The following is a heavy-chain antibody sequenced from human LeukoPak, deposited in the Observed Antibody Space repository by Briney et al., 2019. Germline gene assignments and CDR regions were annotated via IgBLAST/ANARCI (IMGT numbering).Heavy chain of an antibody. J-gene: IGHJ5*02. CDR2: MNPNSGNT. V-gene: IGHV1-8*01. CDR3: ARVRKGIAARRFDP. D-gene: IGHD6-6*01. CDR1: GYTFTSYD. Sequence: VAXXKVSCKASGYTFTSYDINWVRQAPGQGLEWMGWMNPNSGNTGYAQKFQGRVTMTRNTSISTAYMELSSLRSEDTAVYYCARVRKGIAARRFDPWGQGTLVTVSS.